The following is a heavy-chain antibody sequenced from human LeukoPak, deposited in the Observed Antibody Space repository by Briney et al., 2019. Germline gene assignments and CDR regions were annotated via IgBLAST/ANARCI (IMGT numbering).Heavy chain of an antibody. CDR2: INHIGGT. CDR3: AREGAHSI. J-gene: IGHJ3*02. D-gene: IGHD2-21*01. V-gene: IGHV4-34*01. Sequence: SETLSLTCAVSGGSFSGYYWSWIRQPPGKGLEWMGEINHIGGTNYNPPLKSRVTISVDTSKPQFSLKLSSLTAADTAVYYCAREGAHSIWGQGTTVTVSS. CDR1: GGSFSGYY.